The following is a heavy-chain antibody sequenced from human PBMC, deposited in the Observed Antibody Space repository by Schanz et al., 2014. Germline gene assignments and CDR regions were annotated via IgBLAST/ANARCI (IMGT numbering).Heavy chain of an antibody. CDR2: IKKDGSEK. CDR3: ARAGYCTSVSCSLFVSDY. D-gene: IGHD2-2*03. V-gene: IGHV3-7*03. J-gene: IGHJ4*02. Sequence: EVQLLESGGGLVQPGGSLRLSCAASGFTFSSYAMNWVRQAPGKGLEWVANIKKDGSEKYYVDSVKGRFTISRDNAKNTLYLQMNSLRVEDTAVYYCARAGYCTSVSCSLFVSDYWGQGTLVTVSS. CDR1: GFTFSSYA.